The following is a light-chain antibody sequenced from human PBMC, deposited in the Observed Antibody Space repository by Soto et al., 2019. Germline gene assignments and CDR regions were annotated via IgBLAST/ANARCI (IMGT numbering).Light chain of an antibody. CDR3: QQSYSTPWT. CDR1: ESITTY. V-gene: IGKV1-39*01. J-gene: IGKJ1*01. Sequence: DIQMTQSPSSLSASVGDRVTITCRTSESITTYLSWYQQKPGKAPKLLIYAASSMPGGVPSRFSGSGSGTDFTLTISSLQPEDRATYYCQQSYSTPWTFGQGTKVEIK. CDR2: AAS.